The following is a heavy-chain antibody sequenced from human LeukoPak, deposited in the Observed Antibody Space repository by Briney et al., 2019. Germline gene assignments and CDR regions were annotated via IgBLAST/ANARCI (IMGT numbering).Heavy chain of an antibody. J-gene: IGHJ4*02. V-gene: IGHV3-30*18. CDR3: AKETGRWELE. Sequence: AGGSLRLSCAASGFTFSSYGMHWVRQAPGKGLEWVAVISNDGSNKYYADSVKGRFTISRDNSKNTLYLQMNSLRAEDTAVYYCAKETGRWELEWGQGTLVTVSS. D-gene: IGHD1-26*01. CDR1: GFTFSSYG. CDR2: ISNDGSNK.